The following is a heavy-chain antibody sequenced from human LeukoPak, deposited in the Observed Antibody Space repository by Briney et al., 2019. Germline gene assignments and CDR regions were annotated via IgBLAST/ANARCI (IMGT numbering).Heavy chain of an antibody. CDR2: INPNGGGT. J-gene: IGHJ4*02. D-gene: IGHD5-12*01. CDR1: GYTFTGYY. CDR3: ARDFRMGIVATLGY. Sequence: VASVKVSCKASGYTFTGYYMHWVRQAPGQGLEWMGWINPNGGGTNYAQKFQGRVTMTRDTSISTAYMELSRLRSDDTAVYYCARDFRMGIVATLGYWGQGTLVTVSS. V-gene: IGHV1-2*02.